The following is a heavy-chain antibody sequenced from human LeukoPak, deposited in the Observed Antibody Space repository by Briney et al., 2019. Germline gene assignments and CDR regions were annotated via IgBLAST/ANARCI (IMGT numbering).Heavy chain of an antibody. Sequence: ASVKVSCKASGGTFSSYAISWVRQAPGQGLEWMGRIIPILGIANYAQKFQGRVTITADESTSTAYMELSSLRSEDTAVYYCARWNCSSTSCYTGYYYYYMDVWGKGTTVTVSS. CDR2: IIPILGIA. D-gene: IGHD2-2*02. CDR3: ARWNCSSTSCYTGYYYYYMDV. J-gene: IGHJ6*03. CDR1: GGTFSSYA. V-gene: IGHV1-69*04.